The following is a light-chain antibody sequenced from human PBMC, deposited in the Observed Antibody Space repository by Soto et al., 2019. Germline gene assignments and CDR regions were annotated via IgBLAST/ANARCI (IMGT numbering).Light chain of an antibody. Sequence: QSVLTQPPSASGTPGQRVTISCSGSSSNIGSNAVTWYQHLPGTAPRLIIYSNNQRPSGVPDRFSGSKSGTSASLAISGLHSEDEADYYCAAWDDSLNGVFGGGTKLTVL. CDR1: SSNIGSNA. V-gene: IGLV1-44*01. J-gene: IGLJ3*02. CDR3: AAWDDSLNGV. CDR2: SNN.